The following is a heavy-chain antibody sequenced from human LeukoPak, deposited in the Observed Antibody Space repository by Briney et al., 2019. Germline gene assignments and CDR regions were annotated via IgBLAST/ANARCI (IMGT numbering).Heavy chain of an antibody. J-gene: IGHJ3*02. CDR3: ARDTHYYGSGSPDAFDI. D-gene: IGHD3-10*01. CDR1: GFTFSSYA. Sequence: GRSLRLSCAASGFTFSSYAMHWVRQAPGKGLEWVAVISYDGSNKYYADSVKGRFTISRDNSKNTLYLQMNSLRAEDTAVYYCARDTHYYGSGSPDAFDIWGQGTMVTVSS. CDR2: ISYDGSNK. V-gene: IGHV3-30-3*01.